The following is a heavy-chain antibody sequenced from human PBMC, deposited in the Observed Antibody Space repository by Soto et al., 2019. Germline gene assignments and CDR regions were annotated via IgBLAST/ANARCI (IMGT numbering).Heavy chain of an antibody. V-gene: IGHV4-59*01. Sequence: SETLSLTCTVSGSSISSYYWSWIRQPPGKGLEWIGYIYYSGSTNYNPSLKSRVTISVDTSKNQFSLKLSSVTAADTAVYYCARGGGIAARPPRENWFDPWGQGTLVTVSS. CDR2: IYYSGST. CDR3: ARGGGIAARPPRENWFDP. D-gene: IGHD6-6*01. CDR1: GSSISSYY. J-gene: IGHJ5*02.